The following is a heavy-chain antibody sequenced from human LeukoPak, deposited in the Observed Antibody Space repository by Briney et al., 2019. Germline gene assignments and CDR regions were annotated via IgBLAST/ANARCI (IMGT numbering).Heavy chain of an antibody. V-gene: IGHV4-31*03. J-gene: IGHJ6*02. CDR2: IYYSGST. CDR3: ARVDIRSGGNYGMDV. CDR1: GGSISSVCYC. D-gene: IGHD2-15*01. Sequence: PSQTLSLTCTVSGGSISSVCYCWSWIRQHPRNGLEWVRYIYYSGSTYSNPSLNTRVTISVNTSNTQFSLTLTSVTAADTTVFYCARVDIRSGGNYGMDVWGQGTTVTASS.